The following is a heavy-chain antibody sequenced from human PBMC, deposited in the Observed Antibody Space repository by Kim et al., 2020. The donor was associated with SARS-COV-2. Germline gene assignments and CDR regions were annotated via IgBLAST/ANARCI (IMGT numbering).Heavy chain of an antibody. Sequence: SETLSLTCAVYGGSFSGYYWSWIRQPPGKGLEWIGEINHSGSTNYNPSLKSRVTISVDTSKNQFSLKLSSVTAADTAVYYCSRKWELPTYYYYYYGMDV. J-gene: IGHJ6*01. V-gene: IGHV4-34*01. CDR3: SRKWELPTYYYYYYGMDV. CDR2: INHSGST. CDR1: GGSFSGYY. D-gene: IGHD1-26*01.